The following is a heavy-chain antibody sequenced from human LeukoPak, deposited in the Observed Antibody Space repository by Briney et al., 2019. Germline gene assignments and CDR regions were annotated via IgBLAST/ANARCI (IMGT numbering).Heavy chain of an antibody. CDR3: AGDLAGAPFRNFDL. CDR1: GFTFSSHF. D-gene: IGHD6-19*01. Sequence: GGSLRLSCAATGFTFSSHFMHWVRQVPGKGLLWVSRIDRGGTGTDYADSVKGRFTVSRDNAKNTLYLQMNSLRAEDTAVYYCAGDLAGAPFRNFDLWGQGTLVTVSS. J-gene: IGHJ4*02. CDR2: IDRGGTGT. V-gene: IGHV3-74*01.